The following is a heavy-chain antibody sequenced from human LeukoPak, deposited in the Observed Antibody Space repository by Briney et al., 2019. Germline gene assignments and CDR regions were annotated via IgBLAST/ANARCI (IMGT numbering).Heavy chain of an antibody. CDR3: ARGSTRGGDSDC. J-gene: IGHJ4*02. D-gene: IGHD3-16*01. Sequence: GGSLRLSCAASGVVVRNYYMSWVRQAPGKGLEWVSIIYDDGRIYYIDAVKGRFTISRDNSKNTVSLQMNSLRVDDTAVYYCARGSTRGGDSDCWGQGTLVTVSS. CDR1: GVVVRNYY. CDR2: IYDDGRI. V-gene: IGHV3-53*01.